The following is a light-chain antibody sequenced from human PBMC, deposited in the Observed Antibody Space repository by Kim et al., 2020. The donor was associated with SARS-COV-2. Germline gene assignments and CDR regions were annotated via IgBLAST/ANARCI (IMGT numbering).Light chain of an antibody. CDR2: AAS. Sequence: SASVRNRVTITCRASQDISTYLAWYQQKPGKAPNLLICAASTLQSGVPSRFSGSGSGTEFTLTISSLQPEDFATYYCQHLSSPLTFGGGTKVDIK. J-gene: IGKJ4*01. CDR3: QHLSSPLT. CDR1: QDISTY. V-gene: IGKV1-9*01.